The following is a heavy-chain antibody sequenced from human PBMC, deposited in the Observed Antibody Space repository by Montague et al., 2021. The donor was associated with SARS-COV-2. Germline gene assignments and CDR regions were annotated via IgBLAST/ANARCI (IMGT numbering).Heavy chain of an antibody. J-gene: IGHJ4*02. CDR1: GGSFNDYY. V-gene: IGHV4-34*01. D-gene: IGHD1-26*01. Sequence: SETLSLTCAVYGGSFNDYYWTWIRQPPGKGLEWIGEIDHSGTTNYNPSLKSRLTMSVDTSKNQFSLTLNSVTAADTAVYYCARKGSGRSDLAYWGQGTLVTVFS. CDR2: IDHSGTT. CDR3: ARKGSGRSDLAY.